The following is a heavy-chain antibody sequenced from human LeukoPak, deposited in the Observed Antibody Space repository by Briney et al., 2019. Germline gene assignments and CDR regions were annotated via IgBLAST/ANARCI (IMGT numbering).Heavy chain of an antibody. CDR3: ARNQQLGGHSYYYYGMDV. CDR2: ISGGGVTT. J-gene: IGHJ6*02. V-gene: IGHV3-23*01. D-gene: IGHD3-16*01. Sequence: GGSLRISCVGSGFTSIAYALTWARQAPGKGLEWVSGISGGGVTTYYADSVKGRFTISRDNSKNTPYLQMNSLRADDTAIYYCARNQQLGGHSYYYYGMDVWGQGTTVTVSS. CDR1: GFTSIAYA.